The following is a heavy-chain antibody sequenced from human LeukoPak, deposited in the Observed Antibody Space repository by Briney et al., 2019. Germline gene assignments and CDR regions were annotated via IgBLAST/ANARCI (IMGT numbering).Heavy chain of an antibody. J-gene: IGHJ6*03. CDR2: IYPGYSDT. CDR1: GYSFTSYW. D-gene: IGHD4-17*01. Sequence: GESLKISCKGSGYSFTSYWIGWVRQVPGKGLEWMGIIYPGYSDTRYSPSFQGQVTISADKSISTAYLQWSSLKASDTAMYYCARHRTDYGDHYYFYYMDVWGKGTTVTVSS. V-gene: IGHV5-51*01. CDR3: ARHRTDYGDHYYFYYMDV.